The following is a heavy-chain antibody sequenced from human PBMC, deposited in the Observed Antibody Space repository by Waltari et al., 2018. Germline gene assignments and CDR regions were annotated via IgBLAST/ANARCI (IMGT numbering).Heavy chain of an antibody. CDR2: MNPNTGDT. D-gene: IGHD5-12*01. Sequence: QVQLLQSGAEVKKPGASVKVSCQASGYTFTTSENHRVRQASGQGLEWMGWMNPNTGDTGFAQRFQGRVTMTRDTSSNTAYMELSTLTSEDTALYYCARGRNVYAGFDYNWFDPWGPGTLVTVSS. J-gene: IGHJ5*02. CDR1: GYTFTTSE. V-gene: IGHV1-8*02. CDR3: ARGRNVYAGFDYNWFDP.